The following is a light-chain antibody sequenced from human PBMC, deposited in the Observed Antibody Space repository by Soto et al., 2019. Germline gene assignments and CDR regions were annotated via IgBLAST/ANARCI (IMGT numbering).Light chain of an antibody. J-gene: IGKJ2*01. CDR3: QQYGSSPHT. CDR1: QSVSSSY. Sequence: EIVLTQSPGTLSLSPGERATLSCRASQSVSSSYLAWYQHKPGQAPRLLIYGASSMATGIPERFSGSGSGTDFTLTISRLEPEDFAVYYCQQYGSSPHTFGQGTKLEIK. V-gene: IGKV3-20*01. CDR2: GAS.